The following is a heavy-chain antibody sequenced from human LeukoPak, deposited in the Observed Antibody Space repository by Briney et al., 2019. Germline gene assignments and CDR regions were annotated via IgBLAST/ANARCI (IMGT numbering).Heavy chain of an antibody. D-gene: IGHD3-22*01. CDR2: IYYSGST. Sequence: SETLSLTCTVSGGSISSYYWSWIRQPPGKGLEWIGYIYYSGSTNYNPSLKSRVTISVDTSKNQFSLELSSVTAADTAVYYCARVYYYDSSGYYPTYYFDYWGQGTLVTVSS. CDR1: GGSISSYY. V-gene: IGHV4-59*01. J-gene: IGHJ4*02. CDR3: ARVYYYDSSGYYPTYYFDY.